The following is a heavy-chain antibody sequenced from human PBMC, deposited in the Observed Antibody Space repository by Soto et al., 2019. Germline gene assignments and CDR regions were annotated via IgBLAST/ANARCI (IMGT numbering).Heavy chain of an antibody. Sequence: ASVKVSCKASGYTFTSYGISWVRQAPGQGLEWMGWISAYNGNTNYAQKFQGRVTITRDTSASTAYMELSSLRSEDTAVYYCARAVGVAADFDYWGQGTLVTVSS. V-gene: IGHV1-18*01. J-gene: IGHJ4*02. CDR2: ISAYNGNT. CDR3: ARAVGVAADFDY. CDR1: GYTFTSYG. D-gene: IGHD6-19*01.